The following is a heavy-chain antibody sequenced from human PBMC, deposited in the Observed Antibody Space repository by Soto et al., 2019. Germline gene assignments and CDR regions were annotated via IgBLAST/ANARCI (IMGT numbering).Heavy chain of an antibody. J-gene: IGHJ4*02. CDR2: ISGSGDIT. CDR3: AKQYCTGGTCQKVMDY. V-gene: IGHV3-23*01. Sequence: EVQLLESGGGLIQPGESLRLSCAASGFTFSSYAMSWVCQAPGKGLEWVSAISGSGDITNYADSVKGRFTISRDVSKNTLYLQMNSLRAEDTAVYYCAKQYCTGGTCQKVMDYWGQGTLVTVTS. D-gene: IGHD2-15*01. CDR1: GFTFSSYA.